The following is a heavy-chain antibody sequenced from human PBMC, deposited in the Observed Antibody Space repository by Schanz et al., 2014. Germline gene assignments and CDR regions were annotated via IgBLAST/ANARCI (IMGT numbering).Heavy chain of an antibody. CDR2: INTGVNT. V-gene: IGHV3-23*01. D-gene: IGHD6-13*01. J-gene: IGHJ4*02. CDR3: ARGLIAAAGGAFDY. CDR1: GFTFGDYA. Sequence: EVQLLESGGGLVQPGGSLRLSCATSGFTFGDYAMTWVRQAPGKGLEWVSAINTGVNTYYADSVRGRFTMSRDNSKNTLYLQMNSLRAGDAAVYYCARGLIAAAGGAFDYWGQGTLVAVSA.